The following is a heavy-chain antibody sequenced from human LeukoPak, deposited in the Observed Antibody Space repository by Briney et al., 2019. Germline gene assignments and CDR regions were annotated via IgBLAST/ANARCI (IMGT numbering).Heavy chain of an antibody. Sequence: GGSLRLSCAASGFTINSYTMHWVRQAPGRGLEYVSGISGNGDSTYYANSVKGRFTISRDNSKNTLHLQMGSLRPEDMGVYYCKRVPAATYYFGIDVWGQGTTVTVSS. J-gene: IGHJ6*02. CDR1: GFTINSYT. V-gene: IGHV3-64*01. CDR2: ISGNGDST. D-gene: IGHD6-25*01. CDR3: KRVPAATYYFGIDV.